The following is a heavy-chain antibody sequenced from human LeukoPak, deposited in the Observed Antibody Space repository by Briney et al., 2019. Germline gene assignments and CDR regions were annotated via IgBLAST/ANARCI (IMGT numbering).Heavy chain of an antibody. V-gene: IGHV3-48*03. CDR2: ISSSGSTI. CDR1: GFTFSSYE. J-gene: IGHJ4*02. Sequence: GGSLRLSCAASGFTFSSYEMNWVRQAPGKWLEWVSYISSSGSTIYYADSVKGRFTISRDNAKNSLYLQMNSLRAEDTAVYYCARDRAEQWLVSSNYFDYWGQGTLVTVSS. CDR3: ARDRAEQWLVSSNYFDY. D-gene: IGHD6-19*01.